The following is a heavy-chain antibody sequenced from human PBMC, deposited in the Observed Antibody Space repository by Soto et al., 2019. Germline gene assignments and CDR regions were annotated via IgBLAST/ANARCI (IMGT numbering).Heavy chain of an antibody. CDR3: ARSYRYFDWSPYYFDY. Sequence: GGSLRLSCAASGFTFSSYCMSWVRQAPGKGLEWVANIKQDGSEKYYVDSVKGRFTISRDNAKNSLYLQMNSLRAEDTAVYYCARSYRYFDWSPYYFDYWGQGTLVTVSS. D-gene: IGHD3-9*01. J-gene: IGHJ4*02. CDR1: GFTFSSYC. CDR2: IKQDGSEK. V-gene: IGHV3-7*01.